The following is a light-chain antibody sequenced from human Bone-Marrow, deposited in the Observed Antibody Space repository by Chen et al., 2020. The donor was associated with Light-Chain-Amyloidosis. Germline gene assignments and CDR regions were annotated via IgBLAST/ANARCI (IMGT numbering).Light chain of an antibody. Sequence: EILMTQSPATLSVSPGERATLSCRASQSVSSNLAWYQQQPGQAPRLIIYGASTRATGIPARFSGSGSGTEFTLTISSLQSEDFAVYYCQQYNNWPPWTFGQGTKVEIK. CDR3: QQYNNWPPWT. J-gene: IGKJ1*01. CDR2: GAS. CDR1: QSVSSN. V-gene: IGKV3-15*01.